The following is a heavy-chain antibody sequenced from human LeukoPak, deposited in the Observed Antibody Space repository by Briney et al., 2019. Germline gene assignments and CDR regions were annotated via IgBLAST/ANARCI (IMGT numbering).Heavy chain of an antibody. Sequence: GGSLRLSCVASGFNFIDYDMHWVRQVIGKGLEWVSAIGIRGDTHYSGSVKGRFTISRENAESSLYLQMNSLRAEDTAVYYCAGEGTSRGYWGQGTLVTVSS. CDR1: GFNFIDYD. CDR3: AGEGTSRGY. D-gene: IGHD3-10*01. J-gene: IGHJ4*02. V-gene: IGHV3-13*01. CDR2: IGIRGDT.